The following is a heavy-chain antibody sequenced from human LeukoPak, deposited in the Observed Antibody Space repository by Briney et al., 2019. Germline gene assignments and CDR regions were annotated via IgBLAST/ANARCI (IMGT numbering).Heavy chain of an antibody. CDR3: ARHAYHYDSSGYSIAFFFQN. J-gene: IGHJ1*01. Sequence: PGESLKISCKGSGYSFTSYWIGWVRQMPGKGLEWMGIIYPGDSDTRYSPSFQGHVTISVDKSISTAYLQWSSLKASDTAMYYCARHAYHYDSSGYSIAFFFQNWGQGALVTVSS. D-gene: IGHD3-22*01. V-gene: IGHV5-51*01. CDR1: GYSFTSYW. CDR2: IYPGDSDT.